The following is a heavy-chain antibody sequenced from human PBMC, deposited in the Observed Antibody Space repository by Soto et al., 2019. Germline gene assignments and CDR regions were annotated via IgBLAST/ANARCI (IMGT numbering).Heavy chain of an antibody. V-gene: IGHV4-30-2*01. CDR2: IYHSGST. Sequence: SETLSLTCAVSGGSISSGGHSWSWIRQPPGKGLEWIGYIYHSGSTYYNPSLKSRVTISVDRSKNQFSLKLSSVTAADTAVYYCARVPGPWGQGTLVTVSS. CDR1: GGSISSGGHS. CDR3: ARVPGP. J-gene: IGHJ5*02.